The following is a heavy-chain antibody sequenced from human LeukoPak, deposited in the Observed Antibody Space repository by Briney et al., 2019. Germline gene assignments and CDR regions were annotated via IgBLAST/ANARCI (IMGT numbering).Heavy chain of an antibody. CDR3: ARDGGSSWYLPYYYYMDV. Sequence: SETLSLTCTVSGGSISSSSYYWGWIRQPPGKGLEWIGSIYYSGSTYYNPSLKSRVTISVDTSKNQFSLKLSSVTAADTAVYYCARDGGSSWYLPYYYYMDVWGKGTTVTVSS. V-gene: IGHV4-39*07. J-gene: IGHJ6*03. CDR2: IYYSGST. D-gene: IGHD6-13*01. CDR1: GGSISSSSYY.